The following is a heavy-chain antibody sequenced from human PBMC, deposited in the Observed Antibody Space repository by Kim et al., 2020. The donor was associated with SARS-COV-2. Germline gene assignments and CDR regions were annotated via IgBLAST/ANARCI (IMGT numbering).Heavy chain of an antibody. V-gene: IGHV3-9*01. Sequence: KGYADSVECRFTISRDNAKNALYLQMNSLRAEDTALYYCAKGELGPPINWGQGTLVTVSS. CDR3: AKGELGPPIN. CDR2: K. D-gene: IGHD1-26*01. J-gene: IGHJ4*02.